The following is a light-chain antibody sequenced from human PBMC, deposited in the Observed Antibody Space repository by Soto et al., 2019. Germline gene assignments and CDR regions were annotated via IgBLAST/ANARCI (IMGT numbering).Light chain of an antibody. V-gene: IGKV1-39*01. CDR1: QSISTY. J-gene: IGKJ2*01. CDR2: DAS. Sequence: DIQMTQSPSSLSASVGDRVTITCRASQSISTYLNWYQQKPGKAPNLLIYDASSLQSGVPSRFSGSGSGTDFTLTISSLQPEDFATYYCQQSRSTRYTFGQGTKLEIK. CDR3: QQSRSTRYT.